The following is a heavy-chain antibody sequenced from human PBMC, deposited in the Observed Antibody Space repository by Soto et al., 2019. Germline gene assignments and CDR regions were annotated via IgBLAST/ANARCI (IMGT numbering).Heavy chain of an antibody. CDR3: ARGYYGSGSYLAY. V-gene: IGHV4-34*01. D-gene: IGHD3-10*01. CDR2: INHSGST. Sequence: SETLSLTCAVYGGSFIGYYWSWIRQPPGKGLEWIGEINHSGSTNYNPSLKSRVTISVDTSKNQFSLKLSSVTAADTAVYYCARGYYGSGSYLAYWGQGTLVTVS. CDR1: GGSFIGYY. J-gene: IGHJ4*02.